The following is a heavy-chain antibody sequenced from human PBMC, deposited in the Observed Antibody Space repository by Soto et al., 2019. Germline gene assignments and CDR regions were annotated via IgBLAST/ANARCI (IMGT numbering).Heavy chain of an antibody. V-gene: IGHV1-18*01. D-gene: IGHD3-10*01. CDR1: GYTFTSYG. J-gene: IGHJ2*01. Sequence: QVQLVQSGAEVKKPGASVKVSCKASGYTFTSYGISWVRQAPVQGLEWIGWISAYNGNTNYAQNLQGRVTMTTDASTSAAYMELRSLRSDDTAVYSCARGSEGIWYFDLWGRGTLVTVSS. CDR3: ARGSEGIWYFDL. CDR2: ISAYNGNT.